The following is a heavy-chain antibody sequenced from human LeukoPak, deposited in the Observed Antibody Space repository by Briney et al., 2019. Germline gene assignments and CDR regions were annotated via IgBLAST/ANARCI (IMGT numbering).Heavy chain of an antibody. J-gene: IGHJ4*02. D-gene: IGHD3-10*01. CDR3: TGSFGELSFFDY. V-gene: IGHV3-49*04. Sequence: GGSLRLSCTASGLTFRDYGLSWVRQTPGKGLEWVGFIRSKAYGGTTEYAASVKGRFTISRDDSKSIAYLQMNSLKTEDTAVYYCTGSFGELSFFDYWGQGTLVTVSS. CDR1: GLTFRDYG. CDR2: IRSKAYGGTT.